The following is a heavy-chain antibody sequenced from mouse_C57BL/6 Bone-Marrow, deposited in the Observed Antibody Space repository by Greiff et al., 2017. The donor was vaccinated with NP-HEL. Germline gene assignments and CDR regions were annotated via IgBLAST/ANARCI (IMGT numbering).Heavy chain of an antibody. J-gene: IGHJ2*01. CDR3: ARWGGYFDY. CDR2: INPSTGGT. CDR1: GYSFTGYY. V-gene: IGHV1-42*01. Sequence: DVKLQESGPELVKPGASVKISCKASGYSFTGYYMNWVKQSPEKSLEWIGEINPSTGGTTYNQKFKAKATLTVDKSSSTAYMQLKSLTSEDSAVYYCARWGGYFDYWGQGTTLTVSS.